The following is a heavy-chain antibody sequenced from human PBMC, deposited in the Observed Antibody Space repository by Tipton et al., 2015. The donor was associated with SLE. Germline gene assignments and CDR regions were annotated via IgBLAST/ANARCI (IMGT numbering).Heavy chain of an antibody. CDR2: IYYSGST. CDR1: GGSISSFH. D-gene: IGHD3/OR15-3a*01. V-gene: IGHV4-59*08. J-gene: IGHJ4*02. CDR3: ARHAGLDYYFDY. Sequence: PGLVKPSETLSLTCTVSGGSISSFHWSWIRQPPGKGLEWIGYIYYSGSTTYNPSLKSRVTISVDTSKNQFSLKLSSVTAADTAFYYCARHAGLDYYFDYWGQGTLVTVSS.